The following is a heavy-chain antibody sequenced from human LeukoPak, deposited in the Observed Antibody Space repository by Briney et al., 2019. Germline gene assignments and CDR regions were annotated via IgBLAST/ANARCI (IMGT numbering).Heavy chain of an antibody. J-gene: IGHJ4*02. Sequence: GGSLRLSCAASGFTFSTYNMNWVRQAPGKGMEWISSISSSSSNIYYADSVKGRFTISRDNAKNSLYLQMNSLRAEDTAVYYCARGPYNWNYINFDYWGQGTLVTVSS. CDR2: ISSSSSNI. V-gene: IGHV3-21*01. CDR3: ARGPYNWNYINFDY. D-gene: IGHD1-7*01. CDR1: GFTFSTYN.